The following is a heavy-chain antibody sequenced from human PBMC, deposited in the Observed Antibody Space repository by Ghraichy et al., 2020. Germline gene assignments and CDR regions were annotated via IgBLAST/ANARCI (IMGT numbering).Heavy chain of an antibody. V-gene: IGHV4-59*01. CDR1: GGSISTYY. J-gene: IGHJ6*02. D-gene: IGHD6-19*01. CDR2: IYYSGST. CDR3: ARDRDMAVSGDYYYYGMDV. Sequence: SQTLSLTCTVSGGSISTYYWSWIRQPPGKGLEWIGYIYYSGSTNYNPSLKSRVTISVDTSKKQFSLKLNSVTAADTAVYYCARDRDMAVSGDYYYYGMDVWGQGTTVTVSS.